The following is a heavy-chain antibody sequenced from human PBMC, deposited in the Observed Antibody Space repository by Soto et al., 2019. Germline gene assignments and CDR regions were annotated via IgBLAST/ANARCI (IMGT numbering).Heavy chain of an antibody. V-gene: IGHV4-59*01. Sequence: XETLALTCTVAGGSISSYYWSWIRQPPGKGLEWIGYIYYSGSTNYNPSLKSRVTISVDTSKNQFSLKLSSVTAADTAVYYCARHSPPTYYFDYWGQGPLVTVSS. CDR3: ARHSPPTYYFDY. J-gene: IGHJ4*02. CDR1: GGSISSYY. CDR2: IYYSGST. D-gene: IGHD2-21*01.